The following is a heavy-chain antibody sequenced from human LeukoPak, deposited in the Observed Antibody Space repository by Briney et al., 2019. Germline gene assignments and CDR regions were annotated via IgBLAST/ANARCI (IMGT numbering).Heavy chain of an antibody. CDR1: GFTFSAFS. CDR3: AKAGGYCTTCLDL. D-gene: IGHD2-8*01. J-gene: IGHJ5*02. Sequence: GGSLRLSCSASGFTFSAFSMHWLRQAPGKGPEYVSAIGGNGDTTYYADSVRGRFTTSRDNSKNILYLQMSSLRDGDTAVYYCAKAGGYCTTCLDLWGQGTLVTVSS. V-gene: IGHV3-64D*06. CDR2: IGGNGDTT.